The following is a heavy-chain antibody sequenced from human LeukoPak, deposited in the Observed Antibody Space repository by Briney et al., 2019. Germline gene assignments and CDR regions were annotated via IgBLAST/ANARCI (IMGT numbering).Heavy chain of an antibody. CDR1: GFTFSSYA. CDR3: AKGAYDYIEMGYFDY. CDR2: IVASSGST. D-gene: IGHD5-12*01. V-gene: IGHV3-23*01. Sequence: QPGGSLRLSCAASGFTFSSYAMSWVRQAPGKGLERVSLIVASSGSTFYADSVKGRFTISRDSSKNTLYLQMNSLRAEDMAVYYCAKGAYDYIEMGYFDYWGQGTLVTVSS. J-gene: IGHJ4*02.